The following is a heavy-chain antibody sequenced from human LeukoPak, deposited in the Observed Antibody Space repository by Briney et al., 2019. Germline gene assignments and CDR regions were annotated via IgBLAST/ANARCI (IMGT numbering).Heavy chain of an antibody. J-gene: IGHJ6*03. V-gene: IGHV1-46*01. CDR2: INPSGGST. CDR3: ARDRVTTVVTGAYYYYYMDV. Sequence: ASVKVSCKASGYTFTSYYMHWVRQAPGQGLEWMGIINPSGGSTSYAQKFQGRVAMTRDTSTSTVYMELSSLRSEDTAVYYCARDRVTTVVTGAYYYYYMDVWGKGTTVTISS. CDR1: GYTFTSYY. D-gene: IGHD4-23*01.